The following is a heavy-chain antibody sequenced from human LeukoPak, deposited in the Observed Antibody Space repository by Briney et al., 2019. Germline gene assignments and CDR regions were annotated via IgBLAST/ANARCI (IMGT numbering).Heavy chain of an antibody. Sequence: SETLSLTYTVSGGSISSGGYYWSWIRQLPGKGLEWIGYIYYSGSTYYNPSLKSRVTISVDTSKNQFSLKLSSVTAADTAVYYCARNPVGYPRGAFDIWGQGTMVTVSS. D-gene: IGHD4-23*01. V-gene: IGHV4-31*03. CDR3: ARNPVGYPRGAFDI. CDR2: IYYSGST. J-gene: IGHJ3*02. CDR1: GGSISSGGYY.